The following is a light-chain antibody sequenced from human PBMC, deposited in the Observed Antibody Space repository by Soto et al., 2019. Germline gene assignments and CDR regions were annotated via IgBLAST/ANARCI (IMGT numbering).Light chain of an antibody. CDR2: GAS. CDR3: QQYNNWPPNT. J-gene: IGKJ2*01. V-gene: IGKV3-15*01. CDR1: QSVSSN. Sequence: EIVMTQSPATLSVSPGERATLSCRASQSVSSNFAWYQQQPGQAPRLLIYGASTRATGIPARFSGSGSGTEFTLTISSLQSEDFAVYYCQQYNNWPPNTFGQGTKLEIK.